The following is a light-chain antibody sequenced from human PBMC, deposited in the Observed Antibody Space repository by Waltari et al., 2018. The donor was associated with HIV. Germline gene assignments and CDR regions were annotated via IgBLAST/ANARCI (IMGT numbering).Light chain of an antibody. Sequence: DVVMTQSPDSLTVSVGERATLNCKSSQSLLYGSNNKNYLAWYQQRPGHRPKLLIYWASTRQSGVPDRFSGSGSGTDFSLTISSLQAEDVAVYYCQQYYHVPVTFGQGTRLEIK. J-gene: IGKJ5*01. CDR1: QSLLYGSNNKNY. CDR3: QQYYHVPVT. CDR2: WAS. V-gene: IGKV4-1*01.